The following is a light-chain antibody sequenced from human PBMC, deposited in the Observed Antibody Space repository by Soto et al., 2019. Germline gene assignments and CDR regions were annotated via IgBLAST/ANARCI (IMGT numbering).Light chain of an antibody. J-gene: IGKJ1*01. V-gene: IGKV1-5*03. CDR2: KAS. CDR3: QLYNIYSEA. CDR1: QTISSW. Sequence: DIKMNNYPSTLAGSEKDRVPITCRASQTISSWLAWYQQKPGKAPKLLIYKASTLKSGVPSRFSGSGSGTEFTLTISSLQPDDFTTYYCQLYNIYSEAFGQGAKVDIK.